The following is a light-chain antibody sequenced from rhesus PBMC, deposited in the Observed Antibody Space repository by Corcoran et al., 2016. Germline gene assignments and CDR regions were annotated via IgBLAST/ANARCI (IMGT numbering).Light chain of an antibody. CDR2: KAS. Sequence: DMQMTQSPSSLSASVGDTVTITCRASQDISGHLAWYQQKPGRAPKLLIYKASSLQSGVPSRFSGSGSGTDFTLTISSLQSEDIATCYCHQYSRRPPWTFGQGPKVEIK. J-gene: IGKJ1*01. CDR1: QDISGH. CDR3: HQYSRRPPWT. V-gene: IGKV1-22*01.